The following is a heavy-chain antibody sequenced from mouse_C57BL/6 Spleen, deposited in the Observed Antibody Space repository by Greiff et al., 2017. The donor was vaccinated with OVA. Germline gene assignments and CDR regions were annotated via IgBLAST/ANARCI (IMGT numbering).Heavy chain of an antibody. CDR2: IYWDDDK. CDR1: GFSLSTSGMG. CDR3: ARTNYYGPYYYAMDY. D-gene: IGHD1-1*01. Sequence: QVQLKESGPGILQSSQTLSLTCSFSGFSLSTSGMGVSWIRQPSGKGLEWLAHIYWDDDKRYNPSLKSRLTISKDTSRNQVFLKITSVDTADTATYYCARTNYYGPYYYAMDYWGQGTSVTVSS. V-gene: IGHV8-12*01. J-gene: IGHJ4*01.